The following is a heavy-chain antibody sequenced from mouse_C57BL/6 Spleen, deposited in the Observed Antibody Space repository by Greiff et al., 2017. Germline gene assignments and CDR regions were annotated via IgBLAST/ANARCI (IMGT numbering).Heavy chain of an antibody. CDR1: GFSLTSYG. CDR3: AKYDGYWNYAMDY. D-gene: IGHD2-3*01. V-gene: IGHV2-5*01. Sequence: VQLQESGPGLVQPSQSLSITCTVSGFSLTSYGVHWVRQSPGKGLEWLGVIWSGGSTDYNAAFMSRLSITKDNSKSQVFFKMNSLPADDTAIYYCAKYDGYWNYAMDYWGQGTSVTVSS. J-gene: IGHJ4*01. CDR2: IWSGGST.